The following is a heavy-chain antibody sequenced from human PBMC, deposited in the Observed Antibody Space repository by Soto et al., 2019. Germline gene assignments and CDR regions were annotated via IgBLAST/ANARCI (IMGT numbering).Heavy chain of an antibody. J-gene: IGHJ6*02. V-gene: IGHV4-39*01. CDR1: GGSISSSSYY. CDR2: IYYSGST. D-gene: IGHD4-17*01. CDR3: ARRTTVVTDYYYGMDV. Sequence: SETLSLTCTVSGGSISSSSYYWGWIRQPPGKGLEWIGSIYYSGSTYYDPSLKSRVTISVDTSKNQFSLKLSSVTAADTAVYYCARRTTVVTDYYYGMDVWGQGTTVTVSS.